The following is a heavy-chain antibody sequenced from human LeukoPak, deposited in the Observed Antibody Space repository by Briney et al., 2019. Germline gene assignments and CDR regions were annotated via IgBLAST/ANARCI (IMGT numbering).Heavy chain of an antibody. V-gene: IGHV4-34*01. J-gene: IGHJ4*02. CDR3: ARIVVVTESLAHFDY. CDR2: INHSGST. D-gene: IGHD2-21*02. Sequence: SETLSLTCAVYGGSFSGYYWNWIRQPPGKGLEWIGEINHSGSTNYNPSLKSRVTISVDTSKNQFSLKLSSVTAADTAVYYCARIVVVTESLAHFDYWGQGTLVTVSS. CDR1: GGSFSGYY.